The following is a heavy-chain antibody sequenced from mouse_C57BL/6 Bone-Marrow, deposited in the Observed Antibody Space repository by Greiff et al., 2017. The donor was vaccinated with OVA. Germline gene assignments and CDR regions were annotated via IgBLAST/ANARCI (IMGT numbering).Heavy chain of an antibody. J-gene: IGHJ1*03. D-gene: IGHD1-1*01. Sequence: VQLQQPGAELVMPGASVKLSCKASGYTFTSYWMHWVKQRPGQGLERIGEIDPSDSYTNYNQKFKGKSTLTVDKSSSTAYMQLSSLTSEDSAVYYCARGADYYGSSYWYFDVWGTGTTVTVSS. V-gene: IGHV1-69*01. CDR3: ARGADYYGSSYWYFDV. CDR2: IDPSDSYT. CDR1: GYTFTSYW.